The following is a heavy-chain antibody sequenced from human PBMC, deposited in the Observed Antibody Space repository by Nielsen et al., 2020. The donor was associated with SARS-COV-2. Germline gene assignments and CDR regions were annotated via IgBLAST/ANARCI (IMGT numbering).Heavy chain of an antibody. CDR2: IGTAGDT. J-gene: IGHJ5*02. D-gene: IGHD3-10*01. CDR3: ARDRLFGFDP. V-gene: IGHV3-13*04. CDR1: GFTFSSYD. Sequence: GESLKISCAASGFTFSSYDMHWVRQATGKGLEWVSAIGTAGDTYYPDSVKGRFTISRDNAKNMLYLQMNSLRAEDTAVYYCARDRLFGFDPWGQGTPVTVSS.